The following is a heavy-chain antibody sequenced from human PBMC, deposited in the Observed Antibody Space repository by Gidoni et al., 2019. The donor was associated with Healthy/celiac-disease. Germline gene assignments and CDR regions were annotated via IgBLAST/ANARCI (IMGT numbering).Heavy chain of an antibody. CDR3: ARDGSPSGYDYGWVFDY. Sequence: QVQLVQSGAEGKKPGSSVKVSCKASGVTFSSYAISWVRQAPGQGLEWMGGIIPIFGTANYAQKFQGRVTITADESTSTAYMELSSLRSEDTAVYYCARDGSPSGYDYGWVFDYWGQGTLVTVSS. V-gene: IGHV1-69*01. D-gene: IGHD5-12*01. J-gene: IGHJ4*02. CDR2: IIPIFGTA. CDR1: GVTFSSYA.